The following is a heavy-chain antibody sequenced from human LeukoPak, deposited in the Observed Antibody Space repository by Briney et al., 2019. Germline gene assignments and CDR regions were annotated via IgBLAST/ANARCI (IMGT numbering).Heavy chain of an antibody. J-gene: IGHJ4*02. CDR3: ARKFDIQMWSPSFDY. CDR1: GYTFTDYY. CDR2: INPHSGGT. V-gene: IGHV1-2*02. D-gene: IGHD2-21*01. Sequence: GASVKVSYKASGYTFTDYYLHWVRQAPGQGLEWMGWINPHSGGTHCVQKFQGRVTMTRDTSISTAYMELSRLRSDDTAVFYCARKFDIQMWSPSFDYWGQGSLVTVSS.